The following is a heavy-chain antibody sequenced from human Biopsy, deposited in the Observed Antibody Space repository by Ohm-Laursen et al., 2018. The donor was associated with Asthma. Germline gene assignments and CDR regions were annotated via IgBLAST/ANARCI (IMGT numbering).Heavy chain of an antibody. D-gene: IGHD1-1*01. V-gene: IGHV3-9*01. CDR3: VRDGTDDAFDI. CDR2: ISWNSGTI. CDR1: GFSFDDYA. J-gene: IGHJ3*02. Sequence: SLRLSCAASGFSFDDYAMFWVRQAPGKGLEWVSGISWNSGTIGYADSVKGRFTMARDNSKNTLDLQMNSLREEDTAVYYCVRDGTDDAFDIWGQGTVVSVSS.